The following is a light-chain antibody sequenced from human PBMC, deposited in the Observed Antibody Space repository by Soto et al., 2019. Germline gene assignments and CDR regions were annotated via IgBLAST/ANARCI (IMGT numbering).Light chain of an antibody. CDR2: DAS. CDR1: QSVSSY. V-gene: IGKV3-11*01. CDR3: QCRRYRRQWT. J-gene: IGKJ1*01. Sequence: EIVLTQSPSTLSLSPGERATLSCRASQSVSSYLAWYQQKPGQAPRLLIYDASNRGTGIPARFSGSGSGTDFNLTITSLELEDYEFESCQCRRYRRQWTFGQGTKVEIK.